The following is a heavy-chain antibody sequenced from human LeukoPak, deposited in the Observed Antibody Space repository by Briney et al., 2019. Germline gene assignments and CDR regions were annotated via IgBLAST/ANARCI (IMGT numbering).Heavy chain of an antibody. CDR3: ARADFPSYSGSYPYFDY. CDR1: GYTFTSYG. Sequence: ASVKVSCKASGYTFTSYGISWVRQAPGQGLEWMGWISAYNGNTNYAQKLQGRVTMTTDISTSTAYMELRSLRSDDTAVYYCARADFPSYSGSYPYFDYWGQGTLVTVSS. J-gene: IGHJ4*02. CDR2: ISAYNGNT. D-gene: IGHD1-26*01. V-gene: IGHV1-18*01.